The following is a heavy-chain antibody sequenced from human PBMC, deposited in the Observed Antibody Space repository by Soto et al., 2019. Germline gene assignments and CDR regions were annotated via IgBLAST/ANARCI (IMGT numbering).Heavy chain of an antibody. CDR1: GYTFTSYY. D-gene: IGHD2-15*01. CDR3: ARGYCSGGSYYSPLLYYYYYNGMDV. J-gene: IGHJ6*02. CDR2: INPSGGST. V-gene: IGHV1-46*01. Sequence: ASVKVSCKASGYTFTSYYMHWVRQAPGQGLEWMGIINPSGGSTSYAQKFQGRVTMTRDTSTSTVYMELSSLRSEDTAVYYCARGYCSGGSYYSPLLYYYYYNGMDVWGQGTTVTVSS.